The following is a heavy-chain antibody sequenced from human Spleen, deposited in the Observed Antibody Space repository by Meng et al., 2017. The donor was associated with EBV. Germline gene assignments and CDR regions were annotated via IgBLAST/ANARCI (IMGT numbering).Heavy chain of an antibody. J-gene: IGHJ4*02. V-gene: IGHV1-69*01. CDR2: LIPMSGAP. CDR3: ASESGRGFTPDY. CDR1: GGTFRGYA. D-gene: IGHD3-10*01. Sequence: QVQLGQSGAGVKKAGSSVKVACKTAGGTFRGYAISWVRQGPGQGLEWMGGLIPMSGAPHYAQKFQDRVTITADESTSTHYMDLSGLRSEDTAVYYCASESGRGFTPDYWGQGTLVTVSS.